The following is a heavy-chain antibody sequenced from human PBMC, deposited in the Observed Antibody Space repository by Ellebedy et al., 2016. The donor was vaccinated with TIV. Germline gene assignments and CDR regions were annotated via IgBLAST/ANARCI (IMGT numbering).Heavy chain of an antibody. CDR2: IYYTATP. CDR3: ARDPSGDYGY. V-gene: IGHV4-59*01. J-gene: IGHJ4*01. Sequence: SETLSLXCIVSGAAISDYYWSWIRQPPGMGLEWIGYIYYTATPVYNPSLKSRVTISADTSKNQFSLNLKSVSAADTAVYYCARDPSGDYGYWGRGSLVTVSS. CDR1: GAAISDYY. D-gene: IGHD4-17*01.